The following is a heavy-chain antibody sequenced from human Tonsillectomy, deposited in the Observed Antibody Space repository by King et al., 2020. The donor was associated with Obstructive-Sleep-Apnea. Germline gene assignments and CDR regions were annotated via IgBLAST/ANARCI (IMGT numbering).Heavy chain of an antibody. CDR1: GGSITSYY. CDR3: ARGPGSAFSSTWYFFDY. CDR2: IYISGST. V-gene: IGHV4-4*07. Sequence: VQLQESGPGLVKPSETLSLTCTVSGGSITSYYWSWVRQPVGKGLEWIGRIYISGSTNYSPSLKSRVAMSVDTSKNQFSLKLSSVTAADTAVYYCARGPGSAFSSTWYFFDYWGQGTLVTVSS. J-gene: IGHJ4*02. D-gene: IGHD6-13*01.